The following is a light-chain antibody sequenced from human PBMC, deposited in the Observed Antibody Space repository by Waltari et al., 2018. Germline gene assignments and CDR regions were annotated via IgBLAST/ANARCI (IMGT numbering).Light chain of an antibody. V-gene: IGKV1-5*03. CDR1: QSISSW. CDR2: KAS. J-gene: IGKJ2*01. Sequence: DIQMTKSPSTLSASVGDRVSITCRASQSISSWLALYQQKPGKAPKLLIYKASSLESGVPSRFSGSGSGTEFTLTISSLQPDDFATYYCQQYNSYSPRNTFGQGTKLEIK. CDR3: QQYNSYSPRNT.